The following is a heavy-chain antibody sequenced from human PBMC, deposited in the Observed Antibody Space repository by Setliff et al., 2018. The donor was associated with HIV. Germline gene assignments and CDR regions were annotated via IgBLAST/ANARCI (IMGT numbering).Heavy chain of an antibody. CDR3: ARSGGGYYTKNINWFDP. J-gene: IGHJ5*02. CDR1: GGTFSSYA. Sequence: PSVKVSCKASGGTFSSYAITWVRQAPGQGLEWMGRIIPIFGSANYAQKLQGRVTITADKSTSTAYMELSSLRSEDTAVYYCARSGGGYYTKNINWFDPWGQGTLVTV. CDR2: IIPIFGSA. D-gene: IGHD3-3*01. V-gene: IGHV1-69*06.